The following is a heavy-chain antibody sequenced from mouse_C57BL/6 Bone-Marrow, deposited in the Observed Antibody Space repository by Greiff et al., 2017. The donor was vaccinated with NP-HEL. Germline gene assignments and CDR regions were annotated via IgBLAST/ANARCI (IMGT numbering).Heavy chain of an antibody. CDR3: ARWVGYYWYFDV. J-gene: IGHJ1*03. V-gene: IGHV1-61*01. D-gene: IGHD2-2*01. Sequence: VKLQQPGAELVRPGSSVKLSCKASGYTFTSYWMDWVKQRPGQGLEWIGNIYPSDSETHYNQKFKDKATLTVDKSSSTAYMQLSSLTSEDSAVYYCARWVGYYWYFDVWGTGTTVTVSS. CDR1: GYTFTSYW. CDR2: IYPSDSET.